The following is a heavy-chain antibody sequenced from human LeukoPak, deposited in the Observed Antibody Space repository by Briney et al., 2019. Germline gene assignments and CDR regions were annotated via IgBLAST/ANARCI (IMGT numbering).Heavy chain of an antibody. J-gene: IGHJ4*02. D-gene: IGHD3-10*01. Sequence: GGSLRLSCAASGFTFSSYAMSWVRQAPGKGLEWVSAISGSGGSTYYADSVKGRFTISRDNSKNTLYLQMNSLRAEDTAVYYCANPPHYGSESPPPPLEDDYWGQGTLVTVSS. CDR2: ISGSGGST. V-gene: IGHV3-23*01. CDR3: ANPPHYGSESPPPPLEDDY. CDR1: GFTFSSYA.